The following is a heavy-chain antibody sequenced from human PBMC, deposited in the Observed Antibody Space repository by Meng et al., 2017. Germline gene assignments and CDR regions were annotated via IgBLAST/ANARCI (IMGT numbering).Heavy chain of an antibody. V-gene: IGHV1-69*04. CDR2: IIPILGIA. J-gene: IGHJ2*01. CDR1: GYTFTSYA. CDR3: ARSKDGYNYWYFDL. D-gene: IGHD5-24*01. Sequence: QVQLGQSGAEVKKPGASVKVSCKASGYTFTSYAMHWVRQAPGQRLEWMGRIIPILGIANYAQKFQGRVTITADKSTSTAYMELSSLRSEDTAVYYCARSKDGYNYWYFDLWGRGTLVTVSS.